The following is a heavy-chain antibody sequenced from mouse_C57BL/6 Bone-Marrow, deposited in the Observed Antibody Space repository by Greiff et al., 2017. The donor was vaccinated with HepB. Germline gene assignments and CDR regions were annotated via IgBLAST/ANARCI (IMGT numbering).Heavy chain of an antibody. V-gene: IGHV1-72*01. J-gene: IGHJ3*01. Sequence: QVQLQQSGAELVKPGASVKLSCKASGYTFTSYWMHWVKQRPGRGLEWIGRIDPNSGGTKYNEKFKSKATLTVDKPSSTAYMQLSSLTSEDSAVYYCASDGYDGDGDVSPFAYWGQGTLVTVSA. D-gene: IGHD2-2*01. CDR3: ASDGYDGDGDVSPFAY. CDR2: IDPNSGGT. CDR1: GYTFTSYW.